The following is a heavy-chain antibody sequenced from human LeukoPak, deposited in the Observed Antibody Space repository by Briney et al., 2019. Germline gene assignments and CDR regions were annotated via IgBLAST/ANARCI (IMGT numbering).Heavy chain of an antibody. CDR2: ISNSGSYI. J-gene: IGHJ6*02. D-gene: IGHD2-15*01. V-gene: IGHV3-21*01. CDR1: GFTFSSYS. CDR3: ARDKRWHYGMDV. Sequence: PGGSLRLSCAASGFTFSSYSMNWVRQAPGKGLEWVSSISNSGSYIFYADSVKGRFTISRDNAKNSLYLQMNSLRAEDTAVYCCARDKRWHYGMDVWGQGTTVTVSS.